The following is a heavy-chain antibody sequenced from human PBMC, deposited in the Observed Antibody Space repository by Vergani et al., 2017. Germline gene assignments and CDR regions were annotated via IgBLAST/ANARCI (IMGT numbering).Heavy chain of an antibody. V-gene: IGHV3-11*04. CDR1: GFTFSDYY. D-gene: IGHD3-22*01. CDR2: ISSSGSTI. Sequence: QVQLVESGGGLVKPGGSLRLSCAASGFTFSDYYMSWIRQAPGKGLEWVSYISSSGSTIYYADSVKGRFTISRDNPKNTLYLQMNSLRAEDTAVYYCAKSASYYDSSGYYYFDYWGQGTLVTVSS. J-gene: IGHJ4*02. CDR3: AKSASYYDSSGYYYFDY.